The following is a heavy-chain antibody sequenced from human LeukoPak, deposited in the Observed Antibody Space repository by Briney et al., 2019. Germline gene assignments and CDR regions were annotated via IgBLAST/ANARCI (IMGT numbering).Heavy chain of an antibody. CDR1: GFTFSSYA. J-gene: IGHJ3*02. D-gene: IGHD3-3*01. Sequence: GGSLRLSCAASGFTFSSYAMSWVRQAPGKGLEWVSAISGSGGSTYYADSVKGRFTISRDNSKNTLYLQMSSLRAEDTAVYYCAKSTTFGVVIKGFGAFDIWGQGTMVTVSS. CDR3: AKSTTFGVVIKGFGAFDI. V-gene: IGHV3-23*01. CDR2: ISGSGGST.